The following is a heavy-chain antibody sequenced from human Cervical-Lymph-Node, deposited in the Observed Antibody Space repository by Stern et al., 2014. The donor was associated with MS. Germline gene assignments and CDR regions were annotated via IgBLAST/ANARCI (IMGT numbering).Heavy chain of an antibody. J-gene: IGHJ3*02. CDR1: GSTFTSYG. CDR3: SRGLLGSENAFDI. Sequence: QVQLVESGAEVKKPGASVKVSCKASGSTFTSYGISWVRQAPGQGLEWMGWISAYNGNTNYAHKLQGRVTMTTDTSTSTAYMELMSLRSDDTAVYCFSRGLLGSENAFDIWGQGTMVTVSS. CDR2: ISAYNGNT. D-gene: IGHD2-15*01. V-gene: IGHV1-18*01.